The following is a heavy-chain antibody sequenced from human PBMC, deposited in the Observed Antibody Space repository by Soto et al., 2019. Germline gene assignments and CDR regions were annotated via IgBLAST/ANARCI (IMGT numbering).Heavy chain of an antibody. V-gene: IGHV1-69*13. CDR1: GGTFSSYA. CDR3: ARARAPAAADYNWFDP. CDR2: IIPIFGTA. D-gene: IGHD6-13*01. J-gene: IGHJ5*02. Sequence: GASVKVSCKASGGTFSSYAISWVRQAPGQGLEWMGGIIPIFGTANYAQKFQGRVTITADESTSTAYMELSSLRSEDTAVYYCARARAPAAADYNWFDPWGQGTLVTVSS.